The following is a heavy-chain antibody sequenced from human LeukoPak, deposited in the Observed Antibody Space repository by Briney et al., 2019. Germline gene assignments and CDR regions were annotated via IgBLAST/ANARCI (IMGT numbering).Heavy chain of an antibody. CDR1: GFTFSDYY. CDR3: ARRRSGSYVIDY. Sequence: GGSLRLSCAASGFTFSDYYMSWIRQAPGKGLEWVSYISSSGSTIYYADSVKGRFTISRDNSKNTLYLQMNSLRAEDTAVYYCARRRSGSYVIDYWGQGTLVTVSS. J-gene: IGHJ4*02. CDR2: ISSSGSTI. D-gene: IGHD1-26*01. V-gene: IGHV3-11*04.